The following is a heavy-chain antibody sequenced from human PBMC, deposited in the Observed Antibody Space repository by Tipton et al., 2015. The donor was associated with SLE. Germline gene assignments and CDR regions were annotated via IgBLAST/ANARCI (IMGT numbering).Heavy chain of an antibody. J-gene: IGHJ4*02. Sequence: GSLRLSCAAPGFRFSSYWMHWVRQAPGKGLEWVARISDDGSRTTYADDVKGRFTISRDDAKNMVYLQMHSLRAEDTALYYCARCGATDFWGQGTLVTVSS. D-gene: IGHD1-26*01. CDR2: ISDDGSRT. CDR1: GFRFSSYW. V-gene: IGHV3-74*03. CDR3: ARCGATDF.